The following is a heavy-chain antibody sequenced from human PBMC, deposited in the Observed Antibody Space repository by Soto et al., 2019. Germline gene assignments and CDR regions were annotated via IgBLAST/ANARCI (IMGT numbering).Heavy chain of an antibody. J-gene: IGHJ4*02. D-gene: IGHD1-26*01. CDR1: GFTFSSYG. V-gene: IGHV3-30*18. CDR3: AKGEWELLGGLFDY. CDR2: ISYDGSNK. Sequence: GGSLRLSCAASGFTFSSYGMHWVRQAPGKGLEWVAVISYDGSNKYYADSVKGRFTISRDNSKNTLYLQMNSLRAEDTAVYYCAKGEWELLGGLFDYWGQGTLVTVSS.